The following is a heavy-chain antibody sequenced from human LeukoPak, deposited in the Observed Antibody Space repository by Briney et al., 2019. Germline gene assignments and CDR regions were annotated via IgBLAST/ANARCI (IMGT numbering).Heavy chain of an antibody. V-gene: IGHV4-38-2*02. D-gene: IGHD3-22*01. CDR3: ARVTGYMIEDYFDY. CDR1: GYSISSGYY. CDR2: IYNSGST. J-gene: IGHJ4*02. Sequence: SETLSLTCTVSGYSISSGYYWGWIRQAPGKGLEWIGSIYNSGSTYYNPSLKSRVTISVDMSKNQFSLKMSSVTAADTAVYYCARVTGYMIEDYFDYWGQGTLVTVSS.